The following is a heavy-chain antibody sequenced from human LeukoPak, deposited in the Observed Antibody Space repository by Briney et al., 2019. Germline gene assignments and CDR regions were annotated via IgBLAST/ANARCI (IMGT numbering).Heavy chain of an antibody. V-gene: IGHV3-30-3*01. CDR3: AREDDAFDI. J-gene: IGHJ3*02. CDR1: GFSFSSYA. Sequence: PGRTLCLSCAASGFSFSSYAMHWVRQAPGKGLEWVAVISYDGSNKYYADSVKGRFTISRDNSKNTLYLQMNSLRAEDTAVYYCAREDDAFDIWGQGTMVTVSS. CDR2: ISYDGSNK.